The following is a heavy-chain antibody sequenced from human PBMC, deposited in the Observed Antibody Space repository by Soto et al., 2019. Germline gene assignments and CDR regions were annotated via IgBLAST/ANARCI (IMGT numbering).Heavy chain of an antibody. CDR1: GFAFSTYG. D-gene: IGHD1-26*01. J-gene: IGHJ4*02. CDR2: TTSDGARI. Sequence: QVQLVESGGGVVQPGRSLRLSCAASGFAFSTYGMHWARQAPGKGLEWVAVTTSDGARINYADSVKGRFTISRDNSRTTLYLQMNSLRIDDTAVYYCARKNPGREWELPDYWGQGTLVTVSS. CDR3: ARKNPGREWELPDY. V-gene: IGHV3-30*03.